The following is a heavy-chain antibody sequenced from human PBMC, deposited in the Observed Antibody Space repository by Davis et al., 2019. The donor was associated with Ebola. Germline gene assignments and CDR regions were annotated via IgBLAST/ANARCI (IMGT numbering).Heavy chain of an antibody. CDR2: ISWNSGTI. Sequence: GGSLRLSCAASGFTFDDYAMHWVRQPPGKGLEWISGISWNSGTIDYADSVKGRFTISRDNAKNSLYLQMSSLRPEDTALYYCARNQGADSPFDLWGQGTMVTVSS. J-gene: IGHJ3*01. V-gene: IGHV3-9*01. CDR1: GFTFDDYA. D-gene: IGHD2-21*02. CDR3: ARNQGADSPFDL.